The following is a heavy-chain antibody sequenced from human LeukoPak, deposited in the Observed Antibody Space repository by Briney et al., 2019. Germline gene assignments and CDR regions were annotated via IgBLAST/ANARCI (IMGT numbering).Heavy chain of an antibody. V-gene: IGHV3-74*01. CDR3: RLAAGTAPFDI. J-gene: IGHJ3*02. CDR1: EFTFSSYW. CDR2: INSDGSST. D-gene: IGHD6-13*01. Sequence: GGSLRLSCTASEFTFSSYWMHWVRQAPGKGLVWVSRINSDGSSTSYADSVKGRFTISRDNAKKTLYLQMNSLRAEDTAVYYCRLAAGTAPFDIWGQGTMVTVSS.